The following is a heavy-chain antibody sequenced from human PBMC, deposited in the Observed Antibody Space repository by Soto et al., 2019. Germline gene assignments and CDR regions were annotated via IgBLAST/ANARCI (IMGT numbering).Heavy chain of an antibody. V-gene: IGHV3-48*03. CDR1: GFTFNSYE. CDR2: ISSSGSTI. D-gene: IGHD3-22*01. CDR3: SRGTYYPQSSGLHADY. J-gene: IGHJ4*02. Sequence: PGGSLRLSCAASGFTFNSYEMNWVRQAPGKGLEWVSYISSSGSTIYYADSVKGRFTISRDNAKNTLYLQMNSLRPEDTAVYYCSRGTYYPQSSGLHADYWGPGTVVTAPQ.